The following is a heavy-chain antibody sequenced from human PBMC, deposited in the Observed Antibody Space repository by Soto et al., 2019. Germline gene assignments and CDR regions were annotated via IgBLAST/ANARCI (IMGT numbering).Heavy chain of an antibody. CDR3: ARAVAGYYFDY. V-gene: IGHV3-7*05. CDR2: IKQDGSEK. D-gene: IGHD6-19*01. CDR1: GFTFSSCW. J-gene: IGHJ4*02. Sequence: PGGSLILSCATSGFTFSSCWMNWVRQAPGKGLEWVANIKQDGSEKFYVDSVKGRFTISRDNAKNSLYLQMNSLRAEDTAVYYCARAVAGYYFDYWGQGALVTVSS.